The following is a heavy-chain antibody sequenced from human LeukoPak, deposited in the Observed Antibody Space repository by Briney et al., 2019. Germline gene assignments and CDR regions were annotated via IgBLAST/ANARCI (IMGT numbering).Heavy chain of an antibody. J-gene: IGHJ4*02. V-gene: IGHV3-7*01. D-gene: IGHD6-6*01. CDR3: ASEKYSSSSGIFDY. CDR1: GFTFSTYW. CDR2: IKQDGSEK. Sequence: PGGSLRLSCAASGFTFSTYWMSWVRQAPGKGLEWVANIKQDGSEKYYVDSVQGRFTISRDNGKNSLFLQMNSLRAEDTAVYYCASEKYSSSSGIFDYWGQGTLVTVSS.